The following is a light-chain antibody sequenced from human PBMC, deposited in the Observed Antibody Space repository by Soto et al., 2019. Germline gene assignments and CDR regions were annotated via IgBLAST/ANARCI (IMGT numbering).Light chain of an antibody. CDR2: GNF. Sequence: QSVLTQPPSVSGAPGQRVTISCAGSGSNIGASYDVHWYHQLPGTAPKLLIYGNFNRPSGVPDRFSGSKSGTSASLAITGLQAEDEADYYCQSYDSSLSGVLFGGGTKLTVL. CDR3: QSYDSSLSGVL. V-gene: IGLV1-40*01. J-gene: IGLJ2*01. CDR1: GSNIGASYD.